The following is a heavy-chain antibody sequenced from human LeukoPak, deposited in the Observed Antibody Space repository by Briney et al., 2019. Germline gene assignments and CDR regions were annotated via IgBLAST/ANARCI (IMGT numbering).Heavy chain of an antibody. CDR1: GYSFTSYW. Sequence: GESLKISCKGSGYSFTSYWIGWVRQMPGKGLEWMGIIYPGDSDTRYSPSFQGQVTISADKSISTAYLQWSSLQASDTAMYYCARFGVYCSSTTCWVDYWREGTLVTVSS. CDR2: IYPGDSDT. V-gene: IGHV5-51*01. D-gene: IGHD2-2*01. CDR3: ARFGVYCSSTTCWVDY. J-gene: IGHJ4*02.